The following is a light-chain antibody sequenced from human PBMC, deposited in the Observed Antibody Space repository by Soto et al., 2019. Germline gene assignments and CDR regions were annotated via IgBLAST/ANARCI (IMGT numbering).Light chain of an antibody. CDR1: RYNIGSNT. CDR2: SNN. J-gene: IGLJ2*01. Sequence: QSVLTQPPSASGTPGQRVTISCSGSRYNIGSNTVNWYQQLPGTAPKLLIYSNNERPSGVPDRFSGSKSGTSASLAISGLQSEDEADYYCAAWDDSLNGVVFGGGTKLPVL. CDR3: AAWDDSLNGVV. V-gene: IGLV1-44*01.